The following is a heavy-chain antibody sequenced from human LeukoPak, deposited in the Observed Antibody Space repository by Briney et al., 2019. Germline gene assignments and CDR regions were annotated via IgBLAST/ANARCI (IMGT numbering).Heavy chain of an antibody. D-gene: IGHD3-22*01. J-gene: IGHJ4*02. V-gene: IGHV3-23*01. CDR3: ARDLFPSDIYDSSGFFDY. Sequence: GGSLRLSCAASGFTFSSYGMSWVRQAPGKGLEWVSAISGSGGSTYYADSVKGRFTISRDNAKNSLYLQMNSLTAEDTAVYYCARDLFPSDIYDSSGFFDYWGQGTLVTVSS. CDR2: ISGSGGST. CDR1: GFTFSSYG.